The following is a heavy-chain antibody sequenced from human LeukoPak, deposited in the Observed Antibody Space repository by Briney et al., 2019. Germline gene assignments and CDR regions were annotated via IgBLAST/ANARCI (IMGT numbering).Heavy chain of an antibody. CDR3: ARVTSGITGGTYYYYYMDV. V-gene: IGHV3-74*01. CDR1: GFTFSSHW. Sequence: GGSLRLSCAASGFTFSSHWMHWVRQAPGKGLVWVSRINSDGSSTSYADSVKGRFTISRDNVKNSLYLQMNSLRAEDTAVYYCARVTSGITGGTYYYYYMDVWGKGTTVTVSS. J-gene: IGHJ6*03. CDR2: INSDGSST. D-gene: IGHD6-13*01.